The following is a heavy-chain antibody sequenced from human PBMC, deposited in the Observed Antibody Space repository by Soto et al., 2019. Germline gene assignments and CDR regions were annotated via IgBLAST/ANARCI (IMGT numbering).Heavy chain of an antibody. CDR2: INHSGST. J-gene: IGHJ4*02. V-gene: IGHV4-34*01. D-gene: IGHD3-10*01. CDR3: ARGRVTMIRGGINN. Sequence: SDTLSLTCAVYGGSFSGYYWSWIRQPPGKGLEWIGEINHSGSTNYNPSLKSRVTISVDTSKNQFSLKLSSVTAADTAVYYCARGRVTMIRGGINNWGQGTLVTVSS. CDR1: GGSFSGYY.